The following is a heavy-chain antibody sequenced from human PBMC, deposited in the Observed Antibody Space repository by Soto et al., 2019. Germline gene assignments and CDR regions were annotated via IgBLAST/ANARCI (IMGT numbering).Heavy chain of an antibody. CDR1: GFTFSSYA. V-gene: IGHV3-23*01. Sequence: GGSLRLSCAASGFTFSSYAMSWVRQAPGKGLEWVSAISGSGGSTYYADSVKGRFTISRDNSKNTLYLQMNSLRAEDTAVYYCPVWGCSSTSCLESAFDIWGQGTMVTVSS. J-gene: IGHJ3*02. CDR2: ISGSGGST. CDR3: PVWGCSSTSCLESAFDI. D-gene: IGHD2-2*01.